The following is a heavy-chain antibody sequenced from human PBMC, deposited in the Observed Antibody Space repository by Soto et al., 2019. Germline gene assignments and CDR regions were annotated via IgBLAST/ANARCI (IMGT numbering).Heavy chain of an antibody. CDR1: GFTFISYG. D-gene: IGHD1-26*01. CDR2: ISYDGSNK. Sequence: WGSLRLSCAASGFTFISYGMHWVRQAPGKGLEWGAVISYDGSNKYYADSVKGRFTISRDNSKNTLYLQMNSLRAEDTAVYYCAKDVVVGATTGLGDYYYYYGMDVWGQGTTVTVSS. CDR3: AKDVVVGATTGLGDYYYYYGMDV. J-gene: IGHJ6*02. V-gene: IGHV3-30*18.